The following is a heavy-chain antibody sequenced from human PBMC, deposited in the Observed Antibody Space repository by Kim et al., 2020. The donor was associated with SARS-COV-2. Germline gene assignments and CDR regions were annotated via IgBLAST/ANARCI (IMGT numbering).Heavy chain of an antibody. CDR1: GYTFTSYG. Sequence: ASVKVSCKASGYTFTSYGISWVRQAPGQGLEWMGWISAYNGNTNYAQKLQGRVTMTTDTSTSTAYMELRSLRSDDTAVYYCAREREPIVATTYYYYYGMDVWGQGTTVTVSS. V-gene: IGHV1-18*01. J-gene: IGHJ6*02. CDR2: ISAYNGNT. D-gene: IGHD5-12*01. CDR3: AREREPIVATTYYYYYGMDV.